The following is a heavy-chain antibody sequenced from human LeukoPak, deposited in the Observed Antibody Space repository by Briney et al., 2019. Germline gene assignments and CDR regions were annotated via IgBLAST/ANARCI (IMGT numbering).Heavy chain of an antibody. CDR2: IYHSGST. Sequence: SETLSLTCAVSGGSISSGGYSWSWIRRPPGKGLEWIGYIYHSGSTYYNPSLKSRVTISVDRSKNQFSLKLSSVTAADTAVYYCAGGYSLDYWGQGTLVTVSS. D-gene: IGHD6-13*01. CDR3: AGGYSLDY. V-gene: IGHV4-30-2*01. J-gene: IGHJ4*02. CDR1: GGSISSGGYS.